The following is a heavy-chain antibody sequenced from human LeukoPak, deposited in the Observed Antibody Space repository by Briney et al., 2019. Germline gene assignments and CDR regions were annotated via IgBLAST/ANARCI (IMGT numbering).Heavy chain of an antibody. CDR2: IHRSGSP. D-gene: IGHD1-14*01. CDR1: LDSTTSNF. V-gene: IGHV4-4*02. J-gene: IGHJ4*02. Sequence: SETLSLTCTVSLDSTTSNFWSWVRQHPGKGLEWIGEIHRSGSPNYNPSLQSRVTISIDRSRNQIALELSSVTAADTAVYYCAREILGGFNPGAYWGQGTLVTVSS. CDR3: AREILGGFNPGAY.